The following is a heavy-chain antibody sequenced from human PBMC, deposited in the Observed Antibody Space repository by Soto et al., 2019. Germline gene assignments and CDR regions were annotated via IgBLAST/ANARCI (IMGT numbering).Heavy chain of an antibody. D-gene: IGHD3-9*01. V-gene: IGHV3-23*01. J-gene: IGHJ4*02. CDR3: AKGPRYFDWLFSNPAPRGYYFDY. CDR1: GFTFSSYA. Sequence: TGGSLRLSCAASGFTFSSYAMSWVRQAPGKGLEWVSAISGSGGSTYYADSVKGRFTISRDNSKNTLYLQMNSLRAEDTAVYYCAKGPRYFDWLFSNPAPRGYYFDYWGQGTLVTVSS. CDR2: ISGSGGST.